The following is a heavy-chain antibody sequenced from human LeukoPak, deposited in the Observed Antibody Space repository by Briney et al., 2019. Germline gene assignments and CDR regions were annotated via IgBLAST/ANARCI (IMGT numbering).Heavy chain of an antibody. CDR3: ARASGSGRNWFDP. J-gene: IGHJ5*02. Sequence: GGSLRLSCAASGFTFSTYGMTWVRQAPGMGLGWVSAVDDSGSSTYYADSVRGRFTISRDNSQNTVYLQMNSLRADDTAVYYCARASGSGRNWFDPWGQGTLVTVSS. CDR1: GFTFSTYG. D-gene: IGHD3-10*01. CDR2: VDDSGSST. V-gene: IGHV3-23*01.